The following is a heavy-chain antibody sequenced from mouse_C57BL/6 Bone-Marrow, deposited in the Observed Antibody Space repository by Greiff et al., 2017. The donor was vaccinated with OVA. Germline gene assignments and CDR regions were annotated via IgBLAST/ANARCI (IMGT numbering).Heavy chain of an antibody. CDR2: IRLKSDNYAT. J-gene: IGHJ3*01. D-gene: IGHD2-4*01. Sequence: EVQLVESGGGLVQPGGSMKLSCVASGFTFSNYWMNWVRQSPEKGLEWVAQIRLKSDNYATHYAESVKGRFTISRDDSKSSVYLQMNNLRAEDTGIYYCTGRGEIYYDYDSYWGQGTLVTVSA. CDR3: TGRGEIYYDYDSY. CDR1: GFTFSNYW. V-gene: IGHV6-3*01.